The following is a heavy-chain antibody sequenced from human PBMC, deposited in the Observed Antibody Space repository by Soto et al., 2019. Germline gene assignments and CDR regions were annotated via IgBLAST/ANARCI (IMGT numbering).Heavy chain of an antibody. J-gene: IGHJ6*02. D-gene: IGHD3-3*01. Sequence: SETLSLTCSVSGGPIRSYYWNWIRQTPGRGLEWIGYIYYSGSTDYNPSLKSRVTISVDRSKNHFSLNLTSVTAADTAVYYCARGSWSGSYIYPLDVWGPGTTVTVSS. V-gene: IGHV4-59*01. CDR2: IYYSGST. CDR1: GGPIRSYY. CDR3: ARGSWSGSYIYPLDV.